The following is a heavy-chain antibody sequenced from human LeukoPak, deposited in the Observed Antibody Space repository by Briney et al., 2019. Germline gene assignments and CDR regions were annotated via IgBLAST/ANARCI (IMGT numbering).Heavy chain of an antibody. CDR1: GYTFTSYD. J-gene: IGHJ3*02. CDR3: ARDPRTAMAPSAFDI. Sequence: ASVKVSCKASGYTFTSYDINWVRQATGQGLEWLGWISAYNGNTNYAQKLQGRVTMTTDTSTSTAYMELRSLRSDDTAVYYCARDPRTAMAPSAFDIWGQGTMVTVSS. D-gene: IGHD5-18*01. V-gene: IGHV1-18*01. CDR2: ISAYNGNT.